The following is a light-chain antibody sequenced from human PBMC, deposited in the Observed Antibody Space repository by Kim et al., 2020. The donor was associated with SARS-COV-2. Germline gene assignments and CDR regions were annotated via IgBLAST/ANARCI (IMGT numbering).Light chain of an antibody. CDR1: DLGEKY. J-gene: IGLJ1*01. CDR3: QAWDSNTYV. Sequence: SYELTQPPSVSVSPGQTATITCSGHDLGEKYASWYQQKPGQSPVLVIYQDRKRPSGIPERFSGSNSGNTATLTISGTQAMDEADYYCQAWDSNTYVFGAGTKVTVL. V-gene: IGLV3-1*01. CDR2: QDR.